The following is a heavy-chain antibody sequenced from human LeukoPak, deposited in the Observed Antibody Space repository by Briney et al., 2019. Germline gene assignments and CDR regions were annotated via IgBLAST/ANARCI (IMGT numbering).Heavy chain of an antibody. CDR1: GYTFTSYD. CDR2: MNPNSGNT. V-gene: IGHV1-8*03. Sequence: ASVKVSCKASGYTFTSYDINWVRQATGQGLEWMGWMNPNSGNTGYAQKFQGRVTITRNTSISTAYMELRSLRSDDTAVYYCAREAMDIVVVPAAMLGGGDAFDIWGQGTMDTVSS. CDR3: AREAMDIVVVPAAMLGGGDAFDI. J-gene: IGHJ3*02. D-gene: IGHD2-2*03.